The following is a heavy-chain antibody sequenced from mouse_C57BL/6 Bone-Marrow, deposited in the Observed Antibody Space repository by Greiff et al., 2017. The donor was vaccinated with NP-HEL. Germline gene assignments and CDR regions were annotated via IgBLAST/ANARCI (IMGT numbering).Heavy chain of an antibody. J-gene: IGHJ4*01. CDR1: GYTFTDYY. Sequence: VQLQQSGPELVKPGASVKISCKASGYTFTDYYVNWVKQSHGKSLEWIGDINPNNGGTSYNQKFKGKATLTVDKSSSTAYMELRSLTSEDSAVYYCARAAYYDYDGAMDKWGQGKSVTVSA. V-gene: IGHV1-26*01. D-gene: IGHD2-4*01. CDR3: ARAAYYDYDGAMDK. CDR2: INPNNGGT.